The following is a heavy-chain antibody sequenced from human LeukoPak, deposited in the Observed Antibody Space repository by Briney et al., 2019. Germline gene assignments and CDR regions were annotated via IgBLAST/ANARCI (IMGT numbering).Heavy chain of an antibody. J-gene: IGHJ6*02. D-gene: IGHD2-2*01. CDR3: AKLWGAGYCSSTSSWGPYYGMDV. V-gene: IGHV3-23*01. Sequence: GGSLRLSCAASGITFSSHAMSWVRQAPGKGLEWVSSVSGSGGRTYYADSVKGRFTISRDNSKNTLYLQMNSLRADDTAVYYCAKLWGAGYCSSTSSWGPYYGMDVWGQGTTVTVSS. CDR1: GITFSSHA. CDR2: VSGSGGRT.